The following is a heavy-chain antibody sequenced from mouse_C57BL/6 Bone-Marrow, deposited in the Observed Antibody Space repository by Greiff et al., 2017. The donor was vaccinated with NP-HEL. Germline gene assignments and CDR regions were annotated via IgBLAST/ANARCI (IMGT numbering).Heavy chain of an antibody. D-gene: IGHD1-1*01. J-gene: IGHJ3*01. CDR3: ADYGAWFAY. Sequence: EVKLMESGPGLVKPSQSLSLTCSVTGYSITSGYYWNWIRQFPGNKLEWMGYISYDGSNNYNPSLKNRISITRDTSKNQFFLKLNSVTTEDTATYYCADYGAWFAYWGQGTLVTVSA. CDR1: GYSITSGYY. CDR2: ISYDGSN. V-gene: IGHV3-6*01.